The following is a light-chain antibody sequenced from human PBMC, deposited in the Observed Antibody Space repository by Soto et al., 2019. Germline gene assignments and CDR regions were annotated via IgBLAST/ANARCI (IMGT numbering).Light chain of an antibody. Sequence: IQLTQSPSSLSASVGDRVTITCRASQGISSYLAWYQQKPGKAPKLLIYAASTLQSRVPSRFSGSGSGTDFTLTISSLQPEDFATYYCQQLNSYPFLTFGGGTKVDIK. J-gene: IGKJ4*01. CDR3: QQLNSYPFLT. CDR2: AAS. CDR1: QGISSY. V-gene: IGKV1-9*01.